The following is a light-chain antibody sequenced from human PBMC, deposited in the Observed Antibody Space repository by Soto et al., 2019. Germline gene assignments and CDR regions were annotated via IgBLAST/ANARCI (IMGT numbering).Light chain of an antibody. J-gene: IGKJ5*01. Sequence: EIVLTQSPATLSLSPGERATLSCRASRSVSSYLAWYQQKPGQAPRLLIYGASTRATGIPARFSGSGSGTEFTLTISNLQSEDFAVYFCQQYHNWPPITFGQGTRLEIK. V-gene: IGKV3D-15*01. CDR3: QQYHNWPPIT. CDR1: RSVSSY. CDR2: GAS.